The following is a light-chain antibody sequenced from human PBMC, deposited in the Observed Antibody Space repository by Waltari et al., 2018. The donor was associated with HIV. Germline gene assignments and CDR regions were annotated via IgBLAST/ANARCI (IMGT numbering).Light chain of an antibody. V-gene: IGLV2-14*02. CDR3: QSYDSSLGGYV. CDR1: SNDVGSYDL. Sequence: QSALTQSASVSGSPGQSMTISCTGTSNDVGSYDLVSWYQQNPGKAPKLIIYEVTKRPSGVSNRFSGSKSGNTASLSISGLQAEDEADYYCQSYDSSLGGYVFGTGTKVTVL. J-gene: IGLJ1*01. CDR2: EVT.